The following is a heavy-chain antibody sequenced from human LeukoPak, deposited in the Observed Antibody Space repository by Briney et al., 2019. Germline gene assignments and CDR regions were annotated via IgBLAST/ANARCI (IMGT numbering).Heavy chain of an antibody. D-gene: IGHD6-19*01. Sequence: PGGSLRLSCAASGFTFDDYAMHWVRQAPGKGLEWVSLISWDGGSTYYADSVKGRFTISRDNSKNSLYLQMNSLRAEDTALYYCAKGYSSGWFETWFDPWGQGTLVTVSS. V-gene: IGHV3-43D*04. CDR3: AKGYSSGWFETWFDP. CDR2: ISWDGGST. CDR1: GFTFDDYA. J-gene: IGHJ5*02.